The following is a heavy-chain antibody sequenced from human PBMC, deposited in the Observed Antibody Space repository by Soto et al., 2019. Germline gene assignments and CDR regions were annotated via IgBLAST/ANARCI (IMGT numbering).Heavy chain of an antibody. V-gene: IGHV1-69*13. Sequence: GASVKVSCKASGGTFSSYAISWVRQAPGQGLQWMGGGIPIFGTANYAQKFQGRVTITADESTSTAYMELSSLRADDAALYYCARRAKTATTNWGAFDIWGQGTMVTVSS. CDR3: ARRAKTATTNWGAFDI. J-gene: IGHJ3*02. D-gene: IGHD1-7*01. CDR1: GGTFSSYA. CDR2: GIPIFGTA.